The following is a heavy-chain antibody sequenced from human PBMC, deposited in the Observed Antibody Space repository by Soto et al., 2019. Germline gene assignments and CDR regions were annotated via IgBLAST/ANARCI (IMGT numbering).Heavy chain of an antibody. CDR3: ARSRRPRTSGWRQPFDY. J-gene: IGHJ4*02. Sequence: QVQLVESGGGVVQPGRSLRLSCAASGFTFSSYGMPWVRQAPGKGLEWVAVIWYDGSNKYYADSVKGRFTISRDNSKNTLYLQMNSLRAEDTAVYYCARSRRPRTSGWRQPFDYWGQGTLVTVSS. CDR2: IWYDGSNK. V-gene: IGHV3-33*01. D-gene: IGHD6-19*01. CDR1: GFTFSSYG.